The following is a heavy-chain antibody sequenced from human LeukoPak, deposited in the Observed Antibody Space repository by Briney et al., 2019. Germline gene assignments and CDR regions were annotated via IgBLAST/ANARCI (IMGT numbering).Heavy chain of an antibody. Sequence: GGSLRLSCAASGFTFSSYGMHWVRQAPGKGLEWVAFIRYDGSNKYYADSVKGRFTISRDNSKNTLYLQMNSLRAEDTAVYYCARDLVTCGGDCSDYWGQGTLVTVSS. CDR3: ARDLVTCGGDCSDY. CDR2: IRYDGSNK. D-gene: IGHD2-21*01. V-gene: IGHV3-30*02. CDR1: GFTFSSYG. J-gene: IGHJ4*02.